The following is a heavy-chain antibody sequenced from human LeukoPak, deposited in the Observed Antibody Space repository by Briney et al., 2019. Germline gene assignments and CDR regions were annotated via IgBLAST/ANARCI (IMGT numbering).Heavy chain of an antibody. CDR3: AKEGTYYGGGAFDI. CDR2: IRYDGGNK. J-gene: IGHJ3*02. D-gene: IGHD4-23*01. V-gene: IGHV3-30*02. Sequence: GGSLRLSCAASGFTFSSYGMHWVRQAPGKGLEWVTFIRYDGGNKYYADSVKGRLTISRDNSKNTLYLQMNSLRAEDTAVYYCAKEGTYYGGGAFDIWGQGTMVTVSS. CDR1: GFTFSSYG.